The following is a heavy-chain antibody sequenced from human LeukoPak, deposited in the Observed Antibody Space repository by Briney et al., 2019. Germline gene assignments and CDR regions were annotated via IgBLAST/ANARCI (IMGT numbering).Heavy chain of an antibody. D-gene: IGHD3-10*01. V-gene: IGHV3-30*18. CDR1: GLTLSSYW. CDR2: ISYDGSNK. CDR3: AKDDGSYRVRGYGGPFDY. Sequence: GGSLRLSCAASGLTLSSYWMSWVRQAPGKGLEWVAVISYDGSNKYYADSVKGRFTISRDNSKNTLYLQMNSLRAEDTAVYYCAKDDGSYRVRGYGGPFDYWGQGTLVTVSS. J-gene: IGHJ4*02.